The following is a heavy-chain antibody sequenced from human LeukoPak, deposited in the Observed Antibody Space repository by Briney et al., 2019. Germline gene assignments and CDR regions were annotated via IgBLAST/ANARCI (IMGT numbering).Heavy chain of an antibody. D-gene: IGHD3-22*01. CDR2: IYPGDSAT. Sequence: HGESLKISCKGSGYSLTEYWIGWVRQMPGKGLEWMGIIYPGDSATKYSPSFQGQVTISADKSISTAYLQWSSLKASDTAMYYCARLYYYDSGRGFDIWGLGTMVTVSS. V-gene: IGHV5-51*01. CDR3: ARLYYYDSGRGFDI. CDR1: GYSLTEYW. J-gene: IGHJ3*02.